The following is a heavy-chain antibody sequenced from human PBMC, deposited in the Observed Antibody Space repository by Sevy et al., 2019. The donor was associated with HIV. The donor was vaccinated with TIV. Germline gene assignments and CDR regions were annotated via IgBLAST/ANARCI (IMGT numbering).Heavy chain of an antibody. D-gene: IGHD3-22*01. Sequence: ASVKVSCKVSGNTLTQLSMHWVRQVPGKGLEWMGSFDPEDDERIYAQKFQGRVTMTEDTSTDTAYMELSSLKSEDTAVCYCATTKDYYENSGDPFDYWGQGTLVTVSS. CDR2: FDPEDDER. J-gene: IGHJ4*02. CDR1: GNTLTQLS. CDR3: ATTKDYYENSGDPFDY. V-gene: IGHV1-24*01.